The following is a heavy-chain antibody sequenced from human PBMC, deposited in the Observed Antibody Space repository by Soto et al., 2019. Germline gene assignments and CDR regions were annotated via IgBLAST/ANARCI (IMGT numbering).Heavy chain of an antibody. Sequence: QVQLVQSGAEVKKPGASVKVSCKASGYTFTSYGISWVRQAPGQGLEWMGWISAYNGNTNYAQKLQGRVTMTTDTSTSTPYMELRSVRPDDTAVYYCARDYYGSGRLNAHNWFDPWGQGTLVTVSS. CDR3: ARDYYGSGRLNAHNWFDP. J-gene: IGHJ5*02. CDR1: GYTFTSYG. V-gene: IGHV1-18*01. CDR2: ISAYNGNT. D-gene: IGHD3-10*01.